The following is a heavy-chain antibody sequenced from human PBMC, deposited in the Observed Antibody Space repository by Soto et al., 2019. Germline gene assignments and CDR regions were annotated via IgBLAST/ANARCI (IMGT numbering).Heavy chain of an antibody. V-gene: IGHV1-24*01. CDR1: GYTLTELS. D-gene: IGHD1-1*01. CDR3: ATESRNPYYYYCGMDV. J-gene: IGHJ6*02. CDR2: FDPEDGET. Sequence: ASVKVSCKVSGYTLTELSMHWVRQAPGKGLEWMGGFDPEDGETIYAQKFQGRVTMTEDTSTDTAYMELSSLRSEDTAVYYCATESRNPYYYYCGMDVWGQGTTVTVSS.